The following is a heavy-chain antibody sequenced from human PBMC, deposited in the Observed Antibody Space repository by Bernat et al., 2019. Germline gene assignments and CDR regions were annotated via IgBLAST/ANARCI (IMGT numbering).Heavy chain of an antibody. CDR2: IYTGGST. J-gene: IGHJ5*02. Sequence: EVQLLESGGGLVQPGGSLRLSCAASGFTVSSNYMSWVRQAPGKGLEWVSVIYTGGSTYYADSVKGRFTISRHNSNNTLYLQMNSPRAEDTAVYYCARVGVAGFDPWGQGTLVTVSS. CDR3: ARVGVAGFDP. D-gene: IGHD3-3*01. CDR1: GFTVSSNY. V-gene: IGHV3-66*01.